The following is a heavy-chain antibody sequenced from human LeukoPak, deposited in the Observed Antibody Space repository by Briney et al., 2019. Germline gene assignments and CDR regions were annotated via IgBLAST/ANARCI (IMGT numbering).Heavy chain of an antibody. CDR2: IIPIFGTA. CDR3: ARDGAVPAAIGQYYYYMDV. V-gene: IGHV1-69*06. Sequence: SVKVSFKASGGTFSSYAISWVRQAPGQGLEWMGGIIPIFGTANYAQKFQGRVTITADKSTSTAYMELSSLRSEDTAVYYCARDGAVPAAIGQYYYYMDVWGKGTTVTVSS. D-gene: IGHD2-2*01. J-gene: IGHJ6*03. CDR1: GGTFSSYA.